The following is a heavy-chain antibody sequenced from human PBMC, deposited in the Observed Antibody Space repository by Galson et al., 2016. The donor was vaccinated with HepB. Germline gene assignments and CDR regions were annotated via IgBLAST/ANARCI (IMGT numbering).Heavy chain of an antibody. CDR3: AKKPPGKERSPPDY. D-gene: IGHD4-23*01. J-gene: IGHJ4*02. CDR1: GFTFSIYG. Sequence: SLRLSCAASGFTFSIYGMHWIRQAPGKGLEWVATTSCDESVKHYADPVQGRFTISKASFKNTLYLQMHSPRAEDTAVYYCAKKPPGKERSPPDYWCQGTPLTVSS. CDR2: TSCDESVK. V-gene: IGHV3-30*18.